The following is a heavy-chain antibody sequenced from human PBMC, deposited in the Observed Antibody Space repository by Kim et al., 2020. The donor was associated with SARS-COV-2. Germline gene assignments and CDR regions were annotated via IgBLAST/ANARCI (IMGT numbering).Heavy chain of an antibody. D-gene: IGHD3-10*01. Sequence: ASVKVSCKASGYTFTSYAMHWVRQAPGQRLEWMGWINAGNGNTKYSQKFQGRVTITRDTSASTAYMELSSLRSEDTAVYYCARDFRAMVRGVIITGLLGYWGQGTLVTVSS. CDR3: ARDFRAMVRGVIITGLLGY. V-gene: IGHV1-3*01. J-gene: IGHJ4*02. CDR1: GYTFTSYA. CDR2: INAGNGNT.